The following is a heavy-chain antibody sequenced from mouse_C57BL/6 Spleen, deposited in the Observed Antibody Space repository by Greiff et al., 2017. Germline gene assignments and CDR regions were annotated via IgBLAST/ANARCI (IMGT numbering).Heavy chain of an antibody. CDR1: GYTFTSYG. CDR2: IHPRSGNT. Sequence: QVHVKQSGAELARPGASVKLSCKASGYTFTSYGISWVKQRTGQGLEWIGEIHPRSGNTYYNEKFKGKATLTADKSSSTAYMELRSLTSEDSAVYFCARGDYEGYYAMDYWGQGTSVTVSS. CDR3: ARGDYEGYYAMDY. D-gene: IGHD2-4*01. J-gene: IGHJ4*01. V-gene: IGHV1-81*01.